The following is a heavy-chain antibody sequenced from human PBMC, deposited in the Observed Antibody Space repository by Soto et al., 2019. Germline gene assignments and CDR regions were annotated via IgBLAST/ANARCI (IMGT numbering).Heavy chain of an antibody. Sequence: GGSLRLSCAASGFTFSSYAMSWVRQAPGKGLEWVSAISGSGGSTYYADSVKGRFTISRDNSKNTLYLQMNSLRAEDTAVYYCAKAPWGSSRGYYFDYCGQGTLVTVSS. V-gene: IGHV3-23*01. D-gene: IGHD6-13*01. CDR2: ISGSGGST. CDR1: GFTFSSYA. CDR3: AKAPWGSSRGYYFDY. J-gene: IGHJ4*02.